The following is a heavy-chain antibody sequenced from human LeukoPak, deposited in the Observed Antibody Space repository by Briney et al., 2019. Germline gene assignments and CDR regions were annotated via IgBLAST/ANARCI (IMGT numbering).Heavy chain of an antibody. J-gene: IGHJ3*01. CDR1: GFIFSNYD. V-gene: IGHV3-48*01. CDR2: ITGSSRTK. Sequence: GGSLRLSCAASGFIFSNYDMNWVRQAPGKGLEWVSYITGSSRTKSYADSVKGRFTISRDNAENSVYLQMNSLRAEDSAVYYCARPTSSGWYSHWGQGTMVTVSS. CDR3: ARPTSSGWYSH. D-gene: IGHD6-19*01.